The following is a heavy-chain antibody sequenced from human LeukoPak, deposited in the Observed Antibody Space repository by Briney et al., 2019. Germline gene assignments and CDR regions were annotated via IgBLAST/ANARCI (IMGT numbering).Heavy chain of an antibody. CDR2: IYTSGST. CDR3: ARHTEGAFDI. V-gene: IGHV4-4*09. J-gene: IGHJ3*02. Sequence: SEALSLTCTVSGGSISSYYWSWIRQPPGKGLEWIGYIYTSGSTNYNPSLKSRVTISVDTSKNQFSLKLSSVTAADTAVYYCARHTEGAFDIWGQGTMVTVSS. CDR1: GGSISSYY.